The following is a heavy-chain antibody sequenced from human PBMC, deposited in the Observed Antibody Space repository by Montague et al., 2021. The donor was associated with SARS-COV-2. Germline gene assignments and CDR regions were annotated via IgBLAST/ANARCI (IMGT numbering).Heavy chain of an antibody. D-gene: IGHD3-22*01. CDR2: IGTAGDT. CDR1: GFTFSSYD. CDR3: ARGGFRDSSGWENDAFDI. J-gene: IGHJ3*02. Sequence: SLRLSCAASGFTFSSYDMHWVRQATGKGLEWVSAIGTAGDTYYPGSVKGRFTISRENAKNSLYLHMNSLRAGDTAVYYCARGGFRDSSGWENDAFDIWGQGTMVTVSS. V-gene: IGHV3-13*01.